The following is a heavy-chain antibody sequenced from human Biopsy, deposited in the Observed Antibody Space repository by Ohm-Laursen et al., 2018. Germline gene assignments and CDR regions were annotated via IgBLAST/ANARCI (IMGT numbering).Heavy chain of an antibody. CDR1: GGTNSGYY. CDR3: ARFIVPSLHCSNGVCPIRWFDP. CDR2: VHHDGGA. V-gene: IGHV4-34*01. Sequence: SETLSLTCAVYGGTNSGYYWSWIRQPPGKGLEWIGEVHHDGGANYNPSLKSRVTISGDMSKKQFSLKLSGVTAADTAVYYCARFIVPSLHCSNGVCPIRWFDPWGQGTLVTVFS. D-gene: IGHD2-2*01. J-gene: IGHJ5*02.